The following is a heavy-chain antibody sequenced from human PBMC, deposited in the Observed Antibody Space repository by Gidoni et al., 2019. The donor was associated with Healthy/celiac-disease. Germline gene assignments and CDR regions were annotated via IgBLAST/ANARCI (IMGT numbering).Heavy chain of an antibody. V-gene: IGHV3-23*01. D-gene: IGHD6-13*01. CDR2: ISGSGGST. CDR1: GFTFSSYA. Sequence: EVQLLESGGGLVQPGGSLRLSCAASGFTFSSYAMSWVRQAPGKGLEGVSAISGSGGSTYYADSVKGRFTISRDNSKNTLYLQMNSLRAEDTAVYYCAKGEKSSSWYNWFDPWGQGTLVTVSS. J-gene: IGHJ5*02. CDR3: AKGEKSSSWYNWFDP.